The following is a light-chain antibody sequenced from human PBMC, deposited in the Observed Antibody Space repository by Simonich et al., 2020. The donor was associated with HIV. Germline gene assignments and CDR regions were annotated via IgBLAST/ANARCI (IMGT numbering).Light chain of an antibody. CDR3: QQYNTFPLT. J-gene: IGKJ5*01. CDR1: QSISTW. Sequence: DIQLTHSPSPLSASLGDRVTITCRATQSISTWFAWYQQKPGKAPKLLIYHASSLESGVPSRFSGSGSGTEFTLTVSSLQPEDFATYYCQQYNTFPLTFGQGTRLEIK. V-gene: IGKV1-5*03. CDR2: HAS.